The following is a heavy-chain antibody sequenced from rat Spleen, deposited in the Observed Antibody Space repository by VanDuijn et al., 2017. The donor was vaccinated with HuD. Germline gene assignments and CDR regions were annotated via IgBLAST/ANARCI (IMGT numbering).Heavy chain of an antibody. CDR2: INYDGSIF. Sequence: EVQLVESGGALVQPGRSLKLSCAASGFTFSNYDMAWVRQAPTKGLEWVASINYDGSIFYHRDSVKGRFTISRDNAKSTLYLQMDSLRSEDTAPYYCTKMGNYFNHWGQGVMVTVSS. CDR3: TKMGNYFNH. J-gene: IGHJ2*01. D-gene: IGHD1-7*01. CDR1: GFTFSNYD. V-gene: IGHV5-20*01.